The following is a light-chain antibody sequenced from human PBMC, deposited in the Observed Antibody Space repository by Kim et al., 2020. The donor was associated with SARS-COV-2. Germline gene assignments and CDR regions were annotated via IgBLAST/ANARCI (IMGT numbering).Light chain of an antibody. J-gene: IGLJ3*02. CDR3: AAWDDSLGGV. CDR1: SSNIGSNY. V-gene: IGLV1-47*02. Sequence: ELTQPPSASGTPGQRVTISCSGSSSNIGSNYVYWYQQLPGTAPKLLIYSNNQRPSGVPDRFSGSKSGTSASLAISGLRSEDEADYYCAAWDDSLGGVF. CDR2: SNN.